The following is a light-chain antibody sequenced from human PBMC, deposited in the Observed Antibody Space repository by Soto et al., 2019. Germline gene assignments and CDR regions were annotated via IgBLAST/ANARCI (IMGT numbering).Light chain of an antibody. CDR3: QQYNSYSLT. CDR2: DAS. V-gene: IGKV1-5*01. CDR1: QSISSW. Sequence: DIQMTQSPSTLSASVGDRVTITCRASQSISSWLAWYQQKPGKAPKLLIYDASSLESGVPSRFSGSGSGTEFTLTISSLQPDDFATYYCQQYNSYSLTFGQGTKAEIQ. J-gene: IGKJ1*01.